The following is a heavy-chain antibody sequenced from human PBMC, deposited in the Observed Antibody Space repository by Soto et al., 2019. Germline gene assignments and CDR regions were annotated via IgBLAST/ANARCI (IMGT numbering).Heavy chain of an antibody. CDR3: ARVRDHSGYNWNYVGYYYYMDV. D-gene: IGHD1-7*01. CDR1: GGSISSGGYY. CDR2: IYYSGST. V-gene: IGHV4-31*03. J-gene: IGHJ6*03. Sequence: QVQLQESGPGLVKPSQTLSLTCTVSGGSISSGGYYWSWIRQHPGKGLEWIGYIYYSGSTYYNPSLKSRVTISVDTSKNQFSLKLSSVTAADTAVYYCARVRDHSGYNWNYVGYYYYMDVWGKGTTVTVSS.